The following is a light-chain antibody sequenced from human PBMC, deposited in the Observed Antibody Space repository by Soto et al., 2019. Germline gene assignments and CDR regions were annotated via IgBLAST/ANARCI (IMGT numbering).Light chain of an antibody. J-gene: IGLJ1*01. CDR2: EVS. CDR1: SGDVGNYNY. Sequence: SVLTQPASVSGSPGQSITISCIGTSGDVGNYNYVSWYQQHPGKVPKLMIYEVSNRPSGVSHRFSGSKSGNTASLTISGLQAEDEADYYCSSYKTSSNYVFGTGTKVTVL. CDR3: SSYKTSSNYV. V-gene: IGLV2-14*01.